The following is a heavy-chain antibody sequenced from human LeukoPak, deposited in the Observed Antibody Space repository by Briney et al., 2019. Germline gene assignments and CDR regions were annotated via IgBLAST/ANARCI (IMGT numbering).Heavy chain of an antibody. CDR2: ISYDGNNK. J-gene: IGHJ5*02. Sequence: PGGSLRLSCAASGFTFSSYAMQWVRQAPGKGLEWVALISYDGNNKYYADSVKGRFTISRDNSKNTLYLQMNSLGAEDTAVYYCAKDVVVTASTVGPWGQGTLVTVSS. CDR3: AKDVVVTASTVGP. D-gene: IGHD2-21*02. V-gene: IGHV3-30-3*01. CDR1: GFTFSSYA.